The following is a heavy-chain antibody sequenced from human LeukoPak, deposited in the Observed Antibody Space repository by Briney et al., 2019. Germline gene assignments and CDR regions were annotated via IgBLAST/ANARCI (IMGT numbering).Heavy chain of an antibody. V-gene: IGHV3-64*01. CDR3: AREGTRGVIGY. D-gene: IGHD3-10*01. J-gene: IGHJ4*02. CDR1: GFTFSSYA. CDR2: ITSNGDNT. Sequence: GGSLRLPCAASGFTFSSYAMHWVRQAPGKRTEYVSAITSNGDNTYNANSVKGRFTISRDNSKNTVFLQMGSLRAEDMAVYYCAREGTRGVIGYWGQGTLVTVSS.